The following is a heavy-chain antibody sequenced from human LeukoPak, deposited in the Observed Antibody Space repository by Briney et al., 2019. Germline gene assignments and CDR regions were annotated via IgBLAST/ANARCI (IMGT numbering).Heavy chain of an antibody. CDR3: AKGSANARPYYFDY. J-gene: IGHJ4*02. CDR1: GFTFSSYA. D-gene: IGHD2-15*01. CDR2: ITDSGSNT. V-gene: IGHV3-23*01. Sequence: GGSLRLSCAVSGFTFSSYAMSGVRQAPGKGLEWVSAITDSGSNTFHADSVKGRLTISRENSKNTLYLQMNSLRADDSAIYYGAKGSANARPYYFDYWGQGTLVTVSS.